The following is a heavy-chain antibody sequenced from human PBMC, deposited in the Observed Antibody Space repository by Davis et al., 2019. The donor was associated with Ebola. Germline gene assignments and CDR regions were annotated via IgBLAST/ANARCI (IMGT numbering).Heavy chain of an antibody. Sequence: PGGSLRLSCAASGFTFSSYGMHWVRQAPGKGLEWVALISYTGSNRYYADSVKGRFTISRDNSKNTLYLQLNSLRTEDTAVYYCAKDGVAGYAMPEYFHHWGQGTLVTVSS. CDR1: GFTFSSYG. CDR2: ISYTGSNR. V-gene: IGHV3-30*18. J-gene: IGHJ1*01. D-gene: IGHD6-19*01. CDR3: AKDGVAGYAMPEYFHH.